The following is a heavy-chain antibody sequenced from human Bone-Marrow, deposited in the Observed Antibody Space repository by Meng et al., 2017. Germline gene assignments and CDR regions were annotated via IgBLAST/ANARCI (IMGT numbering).Heavy chain of an antibody. CDR2: IYHSGIT. D-gene: IGHD1-14*01. CDR3: ARDPTGGEDHQRV. J-gene: IGHJ4*02. V-gene: IGHV4-4*02. CDR1: GGSISSSNW. Sequence: QALLQESGPGLVKPSGTLSLTCAVSGGSISSSNWWSLVRQPPGKGLEWIGKIYHSGITIYNPSLKSRVTMSVDNSKNQFSLKLNSMTAADTAVYYCARDPTGGEDHQRVWGQGTLVTVSS.